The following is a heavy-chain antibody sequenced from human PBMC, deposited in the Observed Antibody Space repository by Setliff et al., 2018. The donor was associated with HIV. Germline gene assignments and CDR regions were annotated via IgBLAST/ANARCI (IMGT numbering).Heavy chain of an antibody. Sequence: GASVKVSCKASGYTFTSYGISWVRQAPGQGLEWMGWISAYNGNTNYAQKLQGRVTMTTDTSTSTAYMELRSLRSDDTAVYYCARLGSGWSDSYYYAMDVWGQGTTVTVSS. J-gene: IGHJ6*02. CDR3: ARLGSGWSDSYYYAMDV. CDR1: GYTFTSYG. D-gene: IGHD6-19*01. V-gene: IGHV1-18*01. CDR2: ISAYNGNT.